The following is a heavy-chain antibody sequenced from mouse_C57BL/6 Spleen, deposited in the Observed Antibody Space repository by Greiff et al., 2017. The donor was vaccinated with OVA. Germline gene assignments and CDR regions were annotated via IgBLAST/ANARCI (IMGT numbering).Heavy chain of an antibody. CDR2: ISDGGSYT. J-gene: IGHJ4*01. V-gene: IGHV5-4*01. CDR1: GFTFSSYA. D-gene: IGHD2-5*01. CDR3: ASPYSNYVGGAMDY. Sequence: EVHLVESGGGLVKPGGSLKLSCAASGFTFSSYAMSWVRQTPEKRLEWVATISDGGSYTYYPDNVKGRFTISRDNAKNNLYLQMSHLKSEDTAMYYCASPYSNYVGGAMDYWGQGTSVTVSS.